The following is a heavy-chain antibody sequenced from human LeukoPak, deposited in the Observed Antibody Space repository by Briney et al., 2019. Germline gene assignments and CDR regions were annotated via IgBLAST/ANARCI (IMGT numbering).Heavy chain of an antibody. CDR2: ISSSSSYI. D-gene: IGHD1-26*01. CDR3: ARSPSGSYPDYFDY. V-gene: IGHV3-21*01. Sequence: GGSLRLSCAASGFSFSSYGMHWVRQAPGKGLEWVSSISSSSSYIYCADSVKGRFTISRDNAKNSLYLQMNSLRAEDTAVYYCARSPSGSYPDYFDYWGQGTLVTVSS. J-gene: IGHJ4*02. CDR1: GFSFSSYG.